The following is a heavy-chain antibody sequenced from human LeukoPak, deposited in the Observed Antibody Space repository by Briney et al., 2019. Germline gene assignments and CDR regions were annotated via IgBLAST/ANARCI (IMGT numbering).Heavy chain of an antibody. J-gene: IGHJ4*02. CDR1: GGSFSGYY. CDR3: ARITMLRGVHNFDY. V-gene: IGHV4-34*01. CDR2: INHSGST. D-gene: IGHD3-10*01. Sequence: SETLSLTCAVYGGSFSGYYWSWIRQPPGKGLEWIGEINHSGSTNYNPSLKSRVTISVDTSKNQFSLKLSSVTAADTAVYYCARITMLRGVHNFDYWRQGTLVTVSS.